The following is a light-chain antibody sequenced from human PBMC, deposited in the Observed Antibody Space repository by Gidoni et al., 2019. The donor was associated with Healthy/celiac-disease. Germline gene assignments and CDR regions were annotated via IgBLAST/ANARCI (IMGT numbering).Light chain of an antibody. J-gene: IGLJ3*02. CDR3: CSYAGSSTWV. CDR1: SSDGGSYYL. Sequence: QSALTQPASVSGSPGQSITISCTGTSSDGGSYYLVSWYQQHPGKAPKLMLYDGSNRPAGVSNLFSGSKSGNTTSLTISGLQAEDEADYYCCSYAGSSTWVFGGGTKLTVL. CDR2: DGS. V-gene: IGLV2-23*01.